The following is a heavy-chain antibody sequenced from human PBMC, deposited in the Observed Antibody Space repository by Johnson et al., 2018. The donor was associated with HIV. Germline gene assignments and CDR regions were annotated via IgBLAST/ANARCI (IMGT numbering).Heavy chain of an antibody. CDR3: ARGFYDILTGFDAFDI. CDR2: SGSGGST. Sequence: VQLVESGGGLIQPGGSLRLSCAASGFTVSSNYMSWVRQAPGKGLEWVSGISGSGGSTYYADSVKGRFTISRDNSKNTLDLQMGSLRDEDMAVYYCARGFYDILTGFDAFDIWGQGTMVTVSS. CDR1: GFTVSSNY. J-gene: IGHJ3*02. V-gene: IGHV3-66*03. D-gene: IGHD3-9*01.